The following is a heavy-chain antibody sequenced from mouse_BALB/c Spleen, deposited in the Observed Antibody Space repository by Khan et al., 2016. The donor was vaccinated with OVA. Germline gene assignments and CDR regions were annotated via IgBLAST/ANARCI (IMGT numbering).Heavy chain of an antibody. CDR2: ISYSGVT. V-gene: IGHV3-2*02. CDR3: ARGNYYGYYFDY. D-gene: IGHD1-1*01. Sequence: QLEESGPGLVKPSQSLSLTCTVTGYSITSGYAWNWIRQFPGNKLEWMGYISYSGVTSYTPSPKSRISITRDTSKNQFFLQLTSVTTEDTATYYCARGNYYGYYFDYWGQGTTLTVSS. J-gene: IGHJ2*01. CDR1: GYSITSGYA.